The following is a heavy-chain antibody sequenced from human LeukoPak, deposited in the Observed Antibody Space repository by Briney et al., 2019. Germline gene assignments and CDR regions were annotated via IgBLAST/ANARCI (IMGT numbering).Heavy chain of an antibody. CDR1: GFTFRNYG. CDR3: ARGADGVSSNSRGCFDP. J-gene: IGHJ5*02. Sequence: PGGSLRLSCAASGFTFRNYGMHWVRQAPGKGLEWVSSISTSSSYIYYADSVKGRFTISRDNARNSLYLQMNTLRAEDTAVYSCARGADGVSSNSRGCFDPWGQGTLVTVSS. V-gene: IGHV3-21*01. CDR2: ISTSSSYI. D-gene: IGHD2-15*01.